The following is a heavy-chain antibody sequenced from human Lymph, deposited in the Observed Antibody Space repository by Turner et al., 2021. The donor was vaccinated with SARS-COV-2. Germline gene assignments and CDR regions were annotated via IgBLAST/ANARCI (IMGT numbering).Heavy chain of an antibody. CDR2: INTGNGNT. Sequence: QVQLVPSGAEVKKPGASVKVSCKASGYTFTNYAMHWVRQAPGQRLEWMGWINTGNGNTKYSQKFQGRVTITRDTSASTAYMELSSLRSEDTAVYYCARGKSPLLRFLEWLLSLDYWGQGTLVTVSS. D-gene: IGHD3-3*01. V-gene: IGHV1-3*04. CDR3: ARGKSPLLRFLEWLLSLDY. J-gene: IGHJ4*02. CDR1: GYTFTNYA.